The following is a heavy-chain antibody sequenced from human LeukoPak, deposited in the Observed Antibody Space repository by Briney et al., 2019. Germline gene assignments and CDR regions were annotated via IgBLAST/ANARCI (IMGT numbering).Heavy chain of an antibody. CDR1: GYTFTSYG. CDR3: ARGIADWDYGMDV. CDR2: IIPIFGTA. D-gene: IGHD2-21*01. J-gene: IGHJ6*02. V-gene: IGHV1-69*13. Sequence: GASVKVSCKASGYTFTSYGISCVRQAPGQGLEWMGGIIPIFGTANYAQKFQGRVTITADESTSTAYMELSSLRSEDTAVYYCARGIADWDYGMDVWGQGTTVTVSS.